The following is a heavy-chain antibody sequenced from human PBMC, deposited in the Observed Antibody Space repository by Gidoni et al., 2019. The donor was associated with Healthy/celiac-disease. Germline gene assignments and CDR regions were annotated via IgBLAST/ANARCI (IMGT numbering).Heavy chain of an antibody. J-gene: IGHJ6*02. Sequence: QVQLQQWGAGLLKPSETLSLTCAVYGWSFSGYYWSWIRQPPGKGLEWIGEINHSGSTNYNPSLKSRVTISVDTSKNQFSLKLSSVTAADTAVYYCARGSGYYYYYYYGMDVWGQGTTVTVSS. V-gene: IGHV4-34*01. CDR3: ARGSGYYYYYYYGMDV. CDR1: GWSFSGYY. D-gene: IGHD3-22*01. CDR2: INHSGST.